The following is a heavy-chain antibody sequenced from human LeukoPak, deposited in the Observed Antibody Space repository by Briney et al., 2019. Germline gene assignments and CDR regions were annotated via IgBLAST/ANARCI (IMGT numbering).Heavy chain of an antibody. D-gene: IGHD1-26*01. CDR1: GFSFRNYA. CDR3: TRDGGSFCDFDY. CDR2: INTDGRIT. Sequence: GGSLGLSCVASGFSFRNYAIHWVRQAPGKGLEYVSVINTDGRITYYADSVKGRFTISRDNSKNTVYLQMGSLRGEDMAVYYCTRDGGSFCDFDYWGQGALVTVSS. J-gene: IGHJ4*02. V-gene: IGHV3-64*02.